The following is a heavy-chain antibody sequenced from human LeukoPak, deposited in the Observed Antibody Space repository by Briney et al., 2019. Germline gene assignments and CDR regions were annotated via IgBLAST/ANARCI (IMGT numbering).Heavy chain of an antibody. CDR2: ISSSSSYT. Sequence: PGGSLRLSCAASGFTFSDYYMSWIRQAPGEGLEWVSYISSSSSYTNYADSVKGRFTISRDNAKNSLYLQMNSLRAEDTAVYYCARSSTMVRGVINPFDYWGQGTLVTVSS. D-gene: IGHD3-10*01. V-gene: IGHV3-11*06. CDR3: ARSSTMVRGVINPFDY. J-gene: IGHJ4*02. CDR1: GFTFSDYY.